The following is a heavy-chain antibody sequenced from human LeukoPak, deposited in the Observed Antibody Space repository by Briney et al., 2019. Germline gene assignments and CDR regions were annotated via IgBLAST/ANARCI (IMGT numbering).Heavy chain of an antibody. CDR2: ISGSGGST. V-gene: IGHV3-23*01. CDR1: GFTFSSYA. Sequence: GGSLRLSCAASGFTFSSYAMSWVRQAPGKGLEWVSGISGSGGSTYYADSVRGRFTLSRDNSKNTLYLQMNSLRTEDTAVYYCARVSAVAGIFPDYFDYWGQGTLVTVSS. CDR3: ARVSAVAGIFPDYFDY. D-gene: IGHD6-19*01. J-gene: IGHJ4*02.